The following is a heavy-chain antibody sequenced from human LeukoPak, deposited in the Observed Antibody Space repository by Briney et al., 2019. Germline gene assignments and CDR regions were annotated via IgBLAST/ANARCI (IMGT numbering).Heavy chain of an antibody. Sequence: GGSLRLSCAASGFTFDDYAMHWVRQAPGKGLEWVSGINWNSDSIGYADFVEGRFTISRDNAKNSLYLQMNSLRAEDTALYYCTKERGGSGSGSYLVDYWGQGTLVTVSS. CDR1: GFTFDDYA. CDR3: TKERGGSGSGSYLVDY. CDR2: INWNSDSI. J-gene: IGHJ4*02. D-gene: IGHD3-10*01. V-gene: IGHV3-9*01.